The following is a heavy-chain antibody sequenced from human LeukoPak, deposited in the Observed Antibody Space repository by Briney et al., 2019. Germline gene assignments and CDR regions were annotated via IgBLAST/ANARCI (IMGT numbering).Heavy chain of an antibody. V-gene: IGHV3-30*01. J-gene: IGHJ4*02. CDR1: GFTFNRYV. D-gene: IGHD2-21*01. Sequence: TGGSLRLSCAASGFTFNRYVIRWVRQAPGKGLELLSIILYSVSYKFSAHSVKGLFSIARHNSKNMVYLHINSLRPDDTAVYYCARDWGGSSPFDFWGQGTLVTVSS. CDR3: ARDWGGSSPFDF. CDR2: ILYSVSYK.